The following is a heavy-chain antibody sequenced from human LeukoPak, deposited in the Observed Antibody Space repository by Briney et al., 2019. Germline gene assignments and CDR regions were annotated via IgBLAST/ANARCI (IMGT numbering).Heavy chain of an antibody. Sequence: SETLSLTCAVYGGSFSGYYWSWIRRPPGKGLEWIGEINHSGSTNYNPSLKSRVTISVDTSKNQFSLKLSSVTAADTAVYYCARGRSVVYCSSTSCYDDYYGMDVWGQGTTVTVSS. V-gene: IGHV4-34*01. CDR3: ARGRSVVYCSSTSCYDDYYGMDV. CDR2: INHSGST. J-gene: IGHJ6*02. D-gene: IGHD2-2*01. CDR1: GGSFSGYY.